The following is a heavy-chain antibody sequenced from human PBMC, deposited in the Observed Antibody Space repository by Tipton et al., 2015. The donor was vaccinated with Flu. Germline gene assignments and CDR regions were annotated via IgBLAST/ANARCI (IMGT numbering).Heavy chain of an antibody. D-gene: IGHD6-19*01. CDR2: ISAYNGNT. CDR1: GYTFTSYG. J-gene: IGHJ4*02. CDR3: AGEIREQWLVQPFDY. Sequence: QLVQSGAEVKKPGASVKVSCKASGYTFTSYGISWVRQAPGQGPEWMGWISAYNGNTNYAQKLQGRVTMTTDTSTSTAYMELRSLRSDDTAVYYCAGEIREQWLVQPFDYWGQGTLVTVSS. V-gene: IGHV1-18*01.